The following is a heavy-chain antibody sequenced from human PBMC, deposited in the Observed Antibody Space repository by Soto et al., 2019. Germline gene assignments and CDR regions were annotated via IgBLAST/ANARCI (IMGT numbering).Heavy chain of an antibody. CDR1: GYSFTSYC. Sequence: PGESLKISCKGSGYSFTSYCIGWVRQMPGKGLEWMGIIYPGDSDTRYSPSLKSRVTISVDTSKNQFSLKLGSVTAADTAVYYCARDLGLLWFGEGSNWFDPWGQGTLVTVSS. J-gene: IGHJ5*02. V-gene: IGHV5-51*01. D-gene: IGHD3-10*01. CDR3: ARDLGLLWFGEGSNWFDP. CDR2: IYPGDSDT.